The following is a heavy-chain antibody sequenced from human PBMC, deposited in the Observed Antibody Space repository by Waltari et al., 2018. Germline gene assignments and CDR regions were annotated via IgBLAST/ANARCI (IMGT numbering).Heavy chain of an antibody. CDR2: IYTSGST. J-gene: IGHJ4*02. CDR3: AREDDYVWGSYHLY. D-gene: IGHD3-16*02. Sequence: QVQLQESGPGLVKPSQTLSLTCTVAGGSISSGSYYWSWIRQPAGKGLEWIGRIYTSGSTNYNPSLKSRVTISVDTSKNQFSLKLSSVTAADTAVYYCAREDDYVWGSYHLYWGQGTLVTVSS. CDR1: GGSISSGSYY. V-gene: IGHV4-61*02.